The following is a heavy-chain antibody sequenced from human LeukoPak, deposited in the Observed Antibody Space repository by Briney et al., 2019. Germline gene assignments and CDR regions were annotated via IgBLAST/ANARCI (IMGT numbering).Heavy chain of an antibody. CDR1: GFTFSSYA. Sequence: TGGSLRLSCAASGFTFSSYAMHWVRQAPGKGLEYVSAISGNGGSTYYANSVKGRFTISRDNSKNTLCLQMGSLRAEDMAVYYCARGIAARLYYFDYWGQGTLVTVSS. J-gene: IGHJ4*02. D-gene: IGHD6-6*01. CDR2: ISGNGGST. V-gene: IGHV3-64*01. CDR3: ARGIAARLYYFDY.